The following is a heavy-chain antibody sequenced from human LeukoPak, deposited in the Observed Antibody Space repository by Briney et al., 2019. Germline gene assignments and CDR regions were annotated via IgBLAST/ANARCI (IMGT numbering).Heavy chain of an antibody. V-gene: IGHV4-61*02. Sequence: SETLSLTCTVSGGSISSGSYYWNWIRQPAGKGLEWIGRIYTSGSTNYNPSLKSRVTISVDTSKNQFSLKLSSVTAADTAVYYCAREGRGDYGDYYLGSWGQGTLVTVSS. J-gene: IGHJ5*02. CDR3: AREGRGDYGDYYLGS. CDR2: IYTSGST. D-gene: IGHD4-17*01. CDR1: GGSISSGSYY.